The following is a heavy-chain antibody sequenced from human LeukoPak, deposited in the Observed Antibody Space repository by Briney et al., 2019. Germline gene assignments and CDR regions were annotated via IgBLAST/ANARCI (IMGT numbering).Heavy chain of an antibody. CDR2: ISSSSSYT. J-gene: IGHJ4*02. CDR1: GFTFSDYY. D-gene: IGHD5-18*01. V-gene: IGHV3-11*06. CDR3: AREVDTAMVPSIGDDY. Sequence: PGGSLRLSCAASGFTFSDYYVSWIRQAPGKGLEWVSYISSSSSYTNYADSVKGRFTISRDNAKNSPYLQMNSLRAEDTAVYYCAREVDTAMVPSIGDDYWGQGTLVTVSS.